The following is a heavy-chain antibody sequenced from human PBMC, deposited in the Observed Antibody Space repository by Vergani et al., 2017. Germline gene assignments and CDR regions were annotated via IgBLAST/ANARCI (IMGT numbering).Heavy chain of an antibody. Sequence: QVQLVQSGAEVKKPGSSVKVSCKASGGTFSSYAISWVRQAPGQGLEWMGWISAYNGNTNYAQKLQGRVTMTTDASTSTAYMELRSLRSDDTAVYYCARDASSGWYGEFDYWGQGTLVTVSS. D-gene: IGHD6-19*01. CDR3: ARDASSGWYGEFDY. CDR1: GGTFSSYA. J-gene: IGHJ4*02. CDR2: ISAYNGNT. V-gene: IGHV1-18*01.